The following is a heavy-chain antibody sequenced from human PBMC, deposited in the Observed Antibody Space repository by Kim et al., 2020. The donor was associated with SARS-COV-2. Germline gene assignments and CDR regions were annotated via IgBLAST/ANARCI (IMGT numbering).Heavy chain of an antibody. J-gene: IGHJ4*01. CDR3: AVANVGADSINDF. CDR1: GSIRDYD. Sequence: GSIRDYDWTGNSRSPGKGLEWIGAVTHSGITKYNPSLKSRVTMSVDTSKNQFSLKLNSVTAADTAVYYCAVANVGADSINDFWGQGTLAT. V-gene: IGHV4-34*01. D-gene: IGHD3-16*01. CDR2: VTHSGIT.